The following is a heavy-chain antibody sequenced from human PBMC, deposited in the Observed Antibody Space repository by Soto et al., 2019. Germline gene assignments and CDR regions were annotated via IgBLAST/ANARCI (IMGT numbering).Heavy chain of an antibody. CDR2: IYYSGST. J-gene: IGHJ4*02. CDR1: GGSISSGGYY. V-gene: IGHV4-61*08. Sequence: SETLSLTCTVSGGSISSGGYYWSWIRQHPGKGLEWIGYIYYSGSTDYNPSLKSRVTISGDTSKNQFSLKVSSVTAADTAAYYCARGTSWQLPFDYWGQGTLVTVSS. D-gene: IGHD6-13*01. CDR3: ARGTSWQLPFDY.